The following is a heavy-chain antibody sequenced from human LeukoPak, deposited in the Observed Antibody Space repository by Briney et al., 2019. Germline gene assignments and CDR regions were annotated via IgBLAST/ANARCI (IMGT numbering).Heavy chain of an antibody. CDR1: GFTFSSYA. D-gene: IGHD3-22*01. Sequence: GGSLRLSCAASGFTFSSYAMSWVRQAPGKGLEWVSAISGSGGSTYYADSVKGRFTISRDNSKNTLYLQMNSLRAEDTAVYYCAKGVLNMIEVYDAFDIWGQGTMVTVSS. CDR3: AKGVLNMIEVYDAFDI. J-gene: IGHJ3*02. V-gene: IGHV3-23*01. CDR2: ISGSGGST.